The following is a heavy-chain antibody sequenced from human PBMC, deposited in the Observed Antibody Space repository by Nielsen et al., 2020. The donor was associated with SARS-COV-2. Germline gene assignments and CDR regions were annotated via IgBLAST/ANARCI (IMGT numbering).Heavy chain of an antibody. Sequence: GESLKISCAASGFTFSSYSMNWVRQAPGKGLEWVSYISSSGSTIYYADSVKGRFTISRDNAKNSLYLQMNSLRAEDTAVYYCARTEKFRFDPWGQGTLVTVSS. V-gene: IGHV3-48*04. CDR3: ARTEKFRFDP. CDR1: GFTFSSYS. J-gene: IGHJ5*02. D-gene: IGHD1-14*01. CDR2: ISSSGSTI.